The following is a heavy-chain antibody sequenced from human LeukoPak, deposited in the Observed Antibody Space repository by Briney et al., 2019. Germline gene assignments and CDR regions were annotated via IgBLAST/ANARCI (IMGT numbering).Heavy chain of an antibody. CDR1: GGTFSSYA. J-gene: IGHJ6*03. Sequence: SVQVSCKASGGTFSSYAISWVRQAPGQGLEWMGGIIPIFGTANYAQKFQGRVTITADKSTSTAYMELSSLRSEDTAVYYCALGDGYNYYYYYHMDVWGKGTTVTVSS. V-gene: IGHV1-69*06. CDR2: IIPIFGTA. CDR3: ALGDGYNYYYYYHMDV. D-gene: IGHD5-24*01.